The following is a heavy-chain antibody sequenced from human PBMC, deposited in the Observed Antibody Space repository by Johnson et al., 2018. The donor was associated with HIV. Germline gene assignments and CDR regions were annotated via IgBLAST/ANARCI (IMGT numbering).Heavy chain of an antibody. Sequence: VQLVESGGGVVLPGGSLRLSCVASGFTFDDYGMSWVRQAPGKGLEWVSGINWNGGSTGYADSVKGRFTISRDNAKNSLYLQMNSQRAEDTAVYYYASLPWGFYTFDIWGQGTMVTVSS. CDR3: ASLPWGFYTFDI. J-gene: IGHJ3*02. V-gene: IGHV3-20*04. CDR2: INWNGGST. CDR1: GFTFDDYG. D-gene: IGHD2-2*02.